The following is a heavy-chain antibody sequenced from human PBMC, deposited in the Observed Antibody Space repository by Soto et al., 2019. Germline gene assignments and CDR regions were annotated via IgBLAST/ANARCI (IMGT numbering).Heavy chain of an antibody. CDR2: IIPFIGTA. CDR1: GGTFSSYA. CDR3: ARVVMTTVPASYYYGMDV. Sequence: QVQLVQSGAEVKKPGSSVTVSCKASGGTFSSYAISWVRQAPGQGLEWMGRIIPFIGTANYAQKVQGRVTMAADESTSTAYMELTSLRSEDTAVYYCARVVMTTVPASYYYGMDVWGQVTTVTVS. J-gene: IGHJ6*02. D-gene: IGHD4-4*01. V-gene: IGHV1-69*18.